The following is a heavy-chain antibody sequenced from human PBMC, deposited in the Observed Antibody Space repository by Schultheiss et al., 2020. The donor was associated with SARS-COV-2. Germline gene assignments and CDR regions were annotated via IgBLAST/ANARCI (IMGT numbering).Heavy chain of an antibody. CDR2: ISYDGSNK. V-gene: IGHV3-30*03. Sequence: GGSLRLSCAASGFTFSDYYMNWIRQAPGKGLEWVAVISYDGSNKYYADSVKGRFTISRDNSKNTLYLQMNSLRAEDTAVYYCARGGGWPTGTRWFDPWGQGTLVTVSS. D-gene: IGHD6-19*01. J-gene: IGHJ5*02. CDR3: ARGGGWPTGTRWFDP. CDR1: GFTFSDYY.